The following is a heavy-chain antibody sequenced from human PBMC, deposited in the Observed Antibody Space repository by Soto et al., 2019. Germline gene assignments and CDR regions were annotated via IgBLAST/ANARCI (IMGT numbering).Heavy chain of an antibody. CDR2: IRSKANSYAT. CDR1: GFTFSGSA. D-gene: IGHD6-13*01. V-gene: IGHV3-73*01. CDR3: TRRRGSSRDVTTYYYGMDV. J-gene: IGHJ6*02. Sequence: GGSLRLSCAASGFTFSGSAMHWVRQASGKGLEWVGRIRSKANSYATAYAASVKSRFTISRDDSKNTAYLQMNSLKTEDTAVYYCTRRRGSSRDVTTYYYGMDVWGQGTTVTVSS.